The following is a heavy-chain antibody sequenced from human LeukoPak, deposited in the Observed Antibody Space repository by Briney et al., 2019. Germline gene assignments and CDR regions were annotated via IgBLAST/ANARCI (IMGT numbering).Heavy chain of an antibody. CDR2: LHTTGNI. J-gene: IGHJ4*02. V-gene: IGHV3-66*01. Sequence: GGSLRLSCAASGFTVSSNLMSWVCQAPGKGLEWGSVLHTTGNILYADSVKGRFTISRDTSQNTLYLQMNSLRDEDTAVYYCVRAYGPGLWGQGTLVTVSS. D-gene: IGHD4-17*01. CDR1: GFTVSSNL. CDR3: VRAYGPGL.